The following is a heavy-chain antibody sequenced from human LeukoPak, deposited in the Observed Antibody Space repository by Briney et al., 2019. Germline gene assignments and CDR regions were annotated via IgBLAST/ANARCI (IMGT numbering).Heavy chain of an antibody. CDR3: ARDGAAAGRNWFDP. D-gene: IGHD6-13*01. CDR1: GGSISSYY. Sequence: PSETLSLTCTVSGGSISSYYWSWIRQPPGKGLEWIGYIYYSGSTNYNPSLKSRVTIPVDTSKNQFSLKLSSVTAADTAVYYCARDGAAAGRNWFDPWGQGTLVTVSS. V-gene: IGHV4-59*01. J-gene: IGHJ5*02. CDR2: IYYSGST.